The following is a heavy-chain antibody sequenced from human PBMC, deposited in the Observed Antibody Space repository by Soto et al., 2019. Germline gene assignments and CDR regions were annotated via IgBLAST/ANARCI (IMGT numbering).Heavy chain of an antibody. CDR1: GFTFSSYA. D-gene: IGHD3-9*01. V-gene: IGHV3-23*01. CDR2: ISGSGGST. Sequence: GGSLSLSCAASGFTFSSYAMSWVRQAPGKALEWVSAISGSGGSTYYADSVKGRFTISRDNSKNTLYLQMNSLRAEDTAVYYCAKGVLRYFDWSPGWFDPWGQGTLVTVSS. J-gene: IGHJ5*02. CDR3: AKGVLRYFDWSPGWFDP.